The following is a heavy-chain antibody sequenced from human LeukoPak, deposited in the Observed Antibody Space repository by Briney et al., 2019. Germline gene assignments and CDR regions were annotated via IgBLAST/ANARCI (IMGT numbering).Heavy chain of an antibody. Sequence: SGGSLRLSCAASGLSFSSFAMSWVRQGPARGLEWASSIRGNGETFYADSVKGRFTISRDNSKNTLYLQMNSLRAEDTAVYYCAKPHSDVLLWFGELFSWGQGTLVTVSS. CDR3: AKPHSDVLLWFGELFS. V-gene: IGHV3-23*01. CDR1: GLSFSSFA. J-gene: IGHJ4*02. D-gene: IGHD3-10*01. CDR2: IRGNGET.